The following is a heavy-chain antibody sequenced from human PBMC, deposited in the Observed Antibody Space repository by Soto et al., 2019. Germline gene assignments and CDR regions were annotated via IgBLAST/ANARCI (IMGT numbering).Heavy chain of an antibody. D-gene: IGHD1-1*01. CDR3: ARDGKDWFDP. CDR2: IWYDGSNK. CDR1: GFTFSSYG. Sequence: GGSLRLSCAASGFTFSSYGMHWVRQAPGKGLEWVAVIWYDGSNKYYADSVKGRFTISRDNSKNTLYLQMNSPRAEDTAVYYCARDGKDWFDPWDQGTLVTVSS. V-gene: IGHV3-33*01. J-gene: IGHJ5*02.